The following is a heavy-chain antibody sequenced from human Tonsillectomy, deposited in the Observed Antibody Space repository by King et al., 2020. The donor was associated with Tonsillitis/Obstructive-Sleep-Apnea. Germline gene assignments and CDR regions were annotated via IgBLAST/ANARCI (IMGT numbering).Heavy chain of an antibody. CDR1: GFTFSNYD. Sequence: QLVQSGGGLVQPGGSLRLSCAASGFTFSNYDMHWVRHAPGKGLEWVSGIGTAADTYFPGSVKGRFTISRENAKNSLYLQMNSLRAGDTAVYYCARASNYYYYMDVWGKGTTVTVSS. J-gene: IGHJ6*03. CDR3: ARASNYYYYMDV. CDR2: IGTAADT. V-gene: IGHV3-13*01.